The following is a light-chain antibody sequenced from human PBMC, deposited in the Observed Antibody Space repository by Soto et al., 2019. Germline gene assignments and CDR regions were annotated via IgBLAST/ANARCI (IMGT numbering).Light chain of an antibody. CDR2: DVH. J-gene: IGLJ3*02. V-gene: IGLV2-14*03. Sequence: QSALTQPASVSGSPGQSIAISCTGTSSDVGSDNYVSWYQHHPGRAPKLIIYDVHNRPSGVSNRFSGSKSGNTASLTITGLQAEDEADYHCSSYTTSITLVFGGGTKVTVL. CDR3: SSYTTSITLV. CDR1: SSDVGSDNY.